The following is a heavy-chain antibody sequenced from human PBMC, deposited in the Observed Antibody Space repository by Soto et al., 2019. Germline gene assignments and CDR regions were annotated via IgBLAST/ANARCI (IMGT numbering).Heavy chain of an antibody. D-gene: IGHD2-2*01. J-gene: IGHJ6*02. V-gene: IGHV5-51*01. CDR1: GYSFTSYW. CDR3: ARGGYCSSTSCNPYYYYYGMDV. CDR2: IYPGDSDT. Sequence: PGESLKISCKGSGYSFTSYWIGWVRQMPGKGLEWMGIIYPGDSDTRYSPSFQGQVTISADKSISTAYLQWSSLKASDTAMYYCARGGYCSSTSCNPYYYYYGMDVWGQGTTVTVSS.